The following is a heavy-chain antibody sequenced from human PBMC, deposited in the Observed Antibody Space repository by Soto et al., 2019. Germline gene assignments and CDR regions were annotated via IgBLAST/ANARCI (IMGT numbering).Heavy chain of an antibody. CDR1: GYTFTSYA. Sequence: GASVKVSCKASGYTFTSYAMHWVRQAPGQRLEWMGWINAGNGNTKYSQKFQGRVTITRDTSASTAYMELSSLRSEDTAVYYCAKDGGPAYCNSPGCSAEHFDYWGQGTQVTVSS. D-gene: IGHD2-2*01. V-gene: IGHV1-3*01. J-gene: IGHJ4*02. CDR3: AKDGGPAYCNSPGCSAEHFDY. CDR2: INAGNGNT.